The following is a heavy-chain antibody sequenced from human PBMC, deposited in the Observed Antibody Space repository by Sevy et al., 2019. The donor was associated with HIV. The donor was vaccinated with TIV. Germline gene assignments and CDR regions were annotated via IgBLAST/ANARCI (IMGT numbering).Heavy chain of an antibody. CDR2: ISNSGTTI. Sequence: GSLRLSCVASRFTFSSDSMNWVRQAPGKGLEWVSYISNSGTTIYYSDSVKGRFTISRDNARNSLYLQMSSLRAEDSAVYYCARDLPPSATTVAHFDRWGQGTLVTVSS. J-gene: IGHJ4*02. V-gene: IGHV3-48*04. CDR1: RFTFSSDS. CDR3: ARDLPPSATTVAHFDR. D-gene: IGHD4-17*01.